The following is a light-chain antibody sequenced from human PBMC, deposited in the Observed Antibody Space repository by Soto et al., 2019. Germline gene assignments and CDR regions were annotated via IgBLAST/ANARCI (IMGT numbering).Light chain of an antibody. Sequence: EIVMTQSPATLSVSTGERATLSCRASQSVSSNLAWYQQKPGQAPRLLIYGASTRATGIPARFSGSGSGTEFTLTISSLQSEDFAVYYCQQYNNWPLTFGGGTNVDIK. CDR2: GAS. CDR1: QSVSSN. CDR3: QQYNNWPLT. J-gene: IGKJ4*01. V-gene: IGKV3-15*01.